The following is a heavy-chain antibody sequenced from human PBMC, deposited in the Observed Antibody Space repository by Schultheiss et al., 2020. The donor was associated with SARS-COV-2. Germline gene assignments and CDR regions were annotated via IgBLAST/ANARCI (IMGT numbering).Heavy chain of an antibody. CDR1: GFTFSSYA. Sequence: GGSLRLSCAASGFTFSSYAMSWVRQAPGKGLEWVAVIWYDGSNKYYADSVKGRFTISRDNSKNTLYLQMNSLRAEDTAVYYCAKDPYDSSGYYGGSDYWGQGTLVTVSS. D-gene: IGHD3-22*01. CDR2: IWYDGSNK. J-gene: IGHJ4*02. V-gene: IGHV3-33*06. CDR3: AKDPYDSSGYYGGSDY.